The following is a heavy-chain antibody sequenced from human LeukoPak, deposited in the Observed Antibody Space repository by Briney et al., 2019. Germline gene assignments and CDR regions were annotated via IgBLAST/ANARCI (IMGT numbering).Heavy chain of an antibody. CDR2: IKSDGSRT. D-gene: IGHD5-12*01. CDR1: GFTFSKYW. V-gene: IGHV3-74*01. Sequence: GGSLRLSCAAPGFTFSKYWMHWVRQAPGKGLVWVSGIKSDGSRTTYADSVKGRLTISRDNAKNTLYLQMNSLRAEDTAVYYCASVGVVATANDYWGQGTLVTVSS. CDR3: ASVGVVATANDY. J-gene: IGHJ4*02.